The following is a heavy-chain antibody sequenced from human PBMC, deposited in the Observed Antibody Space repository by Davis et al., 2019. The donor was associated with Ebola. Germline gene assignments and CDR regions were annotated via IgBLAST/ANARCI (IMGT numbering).Heavy chain of an antibody. V-gene: IGHV3-53*04. D-gene: IGHD1-26*01. CDR2: IYSGGST. CDR1: GFTVSSNY. J-gene: IGHJ6*02. Sequence: GESLKISCAASGFTVSSNYTSWVRQAPGKGLEWVSVIYSGGSTYYADSVKGRFTISRHNSKNTLYLQMNSLRAEDTAVYYCASMGYYYYYGMDVWGQGTTVTVSS. CDR3: ASMGYYYYYGMDV.